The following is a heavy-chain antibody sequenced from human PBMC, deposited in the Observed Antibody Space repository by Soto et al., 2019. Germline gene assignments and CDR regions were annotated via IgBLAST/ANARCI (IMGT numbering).Heavy chain of an antibody. V-gene: IGHV4-59*01. D-gene: IGHD5-12*01. CDR3: ARAHGVATIGTYFDY. J-gene: IGHJ4*02. CDR2: IYYSGSP. CDR1: GGSISSYY. Sequence: PSETLSLTCTVSGGSISSYYWSWIRQPPGKGLEWIGYIYYSGSPNYNPSLKSRVTISVDTSKNQFSLKLSSVTAADTAVYYCARAHGVATIGTYFDYWGQGTLVTVSS.